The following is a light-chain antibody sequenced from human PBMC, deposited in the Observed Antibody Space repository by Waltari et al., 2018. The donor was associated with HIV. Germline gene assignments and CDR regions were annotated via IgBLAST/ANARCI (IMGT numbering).Light chain of an antibody. V-gene: IGKV3-11*01. CDR2: GAS. Sequence: EIVLTQSPATLSLSPGERATLSCRASQSVSSYLAWNQQKPGQAPRLLIYGASSRATGIPARFSGSGSGTDFTLTISSLEPGDFGVYYCHQRSNWPITFGQGTRLEIK. CDR3: HQRSNWPIT. CDR1: QSVSSY. J-gene: IGKJ5*01.